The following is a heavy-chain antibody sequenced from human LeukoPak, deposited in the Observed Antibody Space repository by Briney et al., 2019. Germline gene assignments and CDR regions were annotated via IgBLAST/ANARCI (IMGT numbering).Heavy chain of an antibody. CDR2: ISFDGSNK. Sequence: GGSLRLSCAASGFIFSSYAMSWVRQAPGKGLEWVAVISFDGSNKYYADSVKGRFTISRDNSENTLYMQMNSLRADDTAMYYCARDSGSGLYYYYGMDVWGQGTTVTVSS. CDR3: ARDSGSGLYYYYGMDV. CDR1: GFIFSSYA. V-gene: IGHV3-30-3*01. J-gene: IGHJ6*02.